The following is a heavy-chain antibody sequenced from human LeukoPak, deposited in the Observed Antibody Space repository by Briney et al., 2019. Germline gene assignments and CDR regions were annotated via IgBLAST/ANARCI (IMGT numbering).Heavy chain of an antibody. D-gene: IGHD3-9*01. CDR2: IITIFGRA. CDR1: GGTFSSYA. V-gene: IGHV1-69*06. CDR3: ARVAPQYDNLTGYPSYYFDY. Sequence: SVKVSCKASGGTFSSYAISWVRQAPGQGLEWMGGIITIFGRANYAQTFQGRVTITADKSTSTAYMELSSLRSEDTAVYYCARVAPQYDNLTGYPSYYFDYWGQGTLVTVSS. J-gene: IGHJ4*02.